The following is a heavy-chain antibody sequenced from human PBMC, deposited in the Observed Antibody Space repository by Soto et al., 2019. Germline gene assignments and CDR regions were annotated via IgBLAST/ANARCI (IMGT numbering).Heavy chain of an antibody. CDR3: ARSIAAASGIYYTFDY. CDR2: ISSSSSYI. J-gene: IGHJ4*02. V-gene: IGHV3-21*01. D-gene: IGHD6-13*01. CDR1: GFTFSSYS. Sequence: GGSLRLSCAASGFTFSSYSMNWVRQAPGKGLEWVSSISSSSSYIYYADSVKGRFTISRDNAKNSLYLQMNSLRAEDTAVYYCARSIAAASGIYYTFDYWGQGTLVTVSS.